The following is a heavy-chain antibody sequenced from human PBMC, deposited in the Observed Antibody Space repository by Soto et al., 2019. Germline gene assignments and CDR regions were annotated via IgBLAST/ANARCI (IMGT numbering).Heavy chain of an antibody. CDR3: ARGGNEWLVKGGAFDY. Sequence: QVQLVQSGAEVKKPGSSVKVSCKASGGTFSSYAISWVRQAPGQGLEWMGGIIPIFGTANYAQKFQGRVTITADEATSTAYMELSSLRSEDTAVYYCARGGNEWLVKGGAFDYWGQGTLVTVSS. D-gene: IGHD6-19*01. CDR1: GGTFSSYA. V-gene: IGHV1-69*01. J-gene: IGHJ4*02. CDR2: IIPIFGTA.